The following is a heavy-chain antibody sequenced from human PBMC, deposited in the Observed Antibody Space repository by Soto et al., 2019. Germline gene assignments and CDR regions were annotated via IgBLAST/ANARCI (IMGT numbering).Heavy chain of an antibody. CDR1: GFTFSSYW. Sequence: GGSLRLSCAASGFTFSSYWMSWVRQAPGKGLEWVANIKQDGSEKYYVDSVKGRFTISRDNAKNSLYQQMNSLRAEDTAVYYCGRDSSGYYHVRFDYWGQGTLVTVPS. V-gene: IGHV3-7*01. D-gene: IGHD3-22*01. CDR3: GRDSSGYYHVRFDY. CDR2: IKQDGSEK. J-gene: IGHJ4*02.